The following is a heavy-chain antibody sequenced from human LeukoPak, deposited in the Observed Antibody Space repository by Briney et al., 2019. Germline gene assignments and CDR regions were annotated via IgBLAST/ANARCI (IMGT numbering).Heavy chain of an antibody. CDR3: ASTSGVSYSSSWLGYGRAFDI. J-gene: IGHJ3*02. V-gene: IGHV4-4*02. Sequence: SGTQSLICAVSGGSLSSRNWWSWVRQPPGKGLEWIGEIYHSGSTNYNPSLKSRVTISVDKSKNQFSLKLSSVTAADTAVYYCASTSGVSYSSSWLGYGRAFDIWGEGTMVTVSS. CDR2: IYHSGST. D-gene: IGHD6-13*01. CDR1: GGSLSSRNW.